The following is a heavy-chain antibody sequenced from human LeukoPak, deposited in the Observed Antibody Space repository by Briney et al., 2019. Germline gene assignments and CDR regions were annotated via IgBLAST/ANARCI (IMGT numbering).Heavy chain of an antibody. CDR3: AKVQTPGTHFFDY. D-gene: IGHD6-13*01. CDR1: GFTFSSYG. Sequence: GGSLRLSCEASGFTFSSYGMHWVRQAPGKGLEWVAFIRYDGSNKYYAGSVKGRFAISRDNSKNTLYLQMNSLRAEDTAVYYCAKVQTPGTHFFDYWGQGTLVTVSS. J-gene: IGHJ4*02. V-gene: IGHV3-30*02. CDR2: IRYDGSNK.